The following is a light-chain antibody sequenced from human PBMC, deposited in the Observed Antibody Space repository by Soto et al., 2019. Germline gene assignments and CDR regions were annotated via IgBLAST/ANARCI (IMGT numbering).Light chain of an antibody. V-gene: IGKV1-5*03. CDR3: HQYHKFPYT. CDR2: KAS. Sequence: DIQMTQSPSTLSASVEDRVTITCRASQSISAWLAWYQQKPGKAPKLLVYKASTLETGVPARFRGSGSGTEFTLTISSLQPDDFATYYCHQYHKFPYTFGQGTKLEIK. J-gene: IGKJ2*01. CDR1: QSISAW.